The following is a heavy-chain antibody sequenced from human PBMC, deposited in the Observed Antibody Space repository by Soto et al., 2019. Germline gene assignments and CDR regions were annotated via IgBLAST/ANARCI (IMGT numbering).Heavy chain of an antibody. Sequence: EVQLLESGGGLVQPGGSLRLSCAASGFTFSIYAMSWVRQAPGKGLEWVSSISESGGSSYYADFEKGRFTISRDNSKTTLYLQMNSLRAEDTAIYYCAKGRYYYDSSGYYLDYWGQGTLVTVSS. CDR1: GFTFSIYA. V-gene: IGHV3-23*01. CDR2: ISESGGSS. J-gene: IGHJ4*02. D-gene: IGHD3-22*01. CDR3: AKGRYYYDSSGYYLDY.